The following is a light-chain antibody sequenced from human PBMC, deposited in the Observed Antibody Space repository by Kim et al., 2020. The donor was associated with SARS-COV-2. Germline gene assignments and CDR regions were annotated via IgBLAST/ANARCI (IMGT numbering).Light chain of an antibody. CDR1: KLGDKY. CDR2: QDS. V-gene: IGLV3-1*01. CDR3: QAWDSSTLWV. J-gene: IGLJ3*02. Sequence: SYELTQPPSVSVSPGRTASITCSGDKLGDKYACWYQQKPGQSPVLVIYQDSKRPSGIPERFSGSNSGNTATLTICGTQAMDEADYYCQAWDSSTLWVFGGGTQLTVL.